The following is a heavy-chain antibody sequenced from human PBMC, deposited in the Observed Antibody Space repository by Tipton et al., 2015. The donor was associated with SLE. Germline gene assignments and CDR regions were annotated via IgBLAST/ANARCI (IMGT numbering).Heavy chain of an antibody. CDR3: ARDLDDAFDI. CDR1: GFIFSTYA. J-gene: IGHJ3*02. V-gene: IGHV3-30*04. CDR2: ISYDGSNK. D-gene: IGHD1-1*01. Sequence: SLRLSCADSGFIFSTYAMHWVRQAPGKGLEWVAVISYDGSNKYYADSVKGRFTISRDNSKNTLYLQMNSLRAEDTAVYYCARDLDDAFDIWGQGTMVTVSS.